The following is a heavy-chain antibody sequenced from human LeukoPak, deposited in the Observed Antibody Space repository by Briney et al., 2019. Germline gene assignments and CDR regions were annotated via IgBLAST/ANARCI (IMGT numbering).Heavy chain of an antibody. CDR2: IIPILGIA. V-gene: IGHV1-69*04. J-gene: IGHJ1*01. CDR3: ARDSFTYYYDSSGYYYDPEYFQH. D-gene: IGHD3-22*01. Sequence: SVKVSCKASGGTFSSYAISWVRQAPGQGLEWMGRIIPILGIANYAQKFQGRVTITADKSTSTAYMELSSLRSEDTAVYYCARDSFTYYYDSSGYYYDPEYFQHWGQGTLVTVSS. CDR1: GGTFSSYA.